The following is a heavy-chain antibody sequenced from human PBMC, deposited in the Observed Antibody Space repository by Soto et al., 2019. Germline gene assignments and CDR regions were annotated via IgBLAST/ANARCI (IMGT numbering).Heavy chain of an antibody. CDR3: ARDKAYSSSAWFDP. CDR2: IYYSGST. Sequence: SETLSLTCTVSGGSISSYYWSWIRQPPGKGLEWIGYIYYSGSTNYNPSLKSRVTISVDTSKNQFSLKLSSVTAADTAVYYCARDKAYSSSAWFDPWGQGTLVTVSS. J-gene: IGHJ5*02. V-gene: IGHV4-59*01. CDR1: GGSISSYY. D-gene: IGHD6-6*01.